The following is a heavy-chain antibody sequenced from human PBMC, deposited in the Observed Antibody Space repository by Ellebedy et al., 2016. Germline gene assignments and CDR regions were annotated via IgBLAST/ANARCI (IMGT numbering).Heavy chain of an antibody. J-gene: IGHJ4*02. Sequence: GGSLRLXXAASGFTFSSFPMHWVRQAPGKGLESVGVISYDGSNEHYADSVRGRFTLSRDNSKNALYLQMNSLRVEDTAIYYCARDRGDGYKQIDYWGQGTLVTVSS. CDR3: ARDRGDGYKQIDY. D-gene: IGHD5-24*01. CDR2: ISYDGSNE. CDR1: GFTFSSFP. V-gene: IGHV3-30-3*01.